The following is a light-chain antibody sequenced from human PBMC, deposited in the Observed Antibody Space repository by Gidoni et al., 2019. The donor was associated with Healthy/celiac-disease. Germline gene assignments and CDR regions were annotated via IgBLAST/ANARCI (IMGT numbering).Light chain of an antibody. CDR3: QQYNSYSWT. CDR2: KAS. Sequence: DIQMTQSPSTLSASVGDRVTITCRASQSISSWLAWYQKKPGKAPKLLIYKASSLESGLPSRFSGSGSGTEFTLTISSLQPDDFATYYCQQYNSYSWTCGQGTKVEIK. J-gene: IGKJ1*01. V-gene: IGKV1-5*03. CDR1: QSISSW.